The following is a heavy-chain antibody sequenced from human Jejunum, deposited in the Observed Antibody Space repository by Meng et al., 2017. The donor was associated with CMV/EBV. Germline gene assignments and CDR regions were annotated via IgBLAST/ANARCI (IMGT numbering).Heavy chain of an antibody. CDR1: GDSVYSENAA. CDR3: ARGWALDY. D-gene: IGHD3-10*01. Sequence: CDISGDSVYSENAAWNWIRQSPSRGLEWLGRTYHRSQWYTDYAISVQSRITINADTSKNQFSLHLNSVSPEDTAVYYCARGWALDYWGQGTLVTVSS. V-gene: IGHV6-1*01. CDR2: TYHRSQWYT. J-gene: IGHJ4*02.